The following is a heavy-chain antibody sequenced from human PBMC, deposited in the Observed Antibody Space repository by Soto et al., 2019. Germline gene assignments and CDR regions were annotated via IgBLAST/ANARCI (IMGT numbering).Heavy chain of an antibody. J-gene: IGHJ5*02. Sequence: SITSAACRESVCSGGDAWSWIRQPPGKGLEWIGYIYHSGSTHYNPSLKSRVTISVDRSKNQFSLKLSSVTAADTAVYYCARVPDRWGQGTLVTVSS. D-gene: IGHD2-2*01. CDR2: IYHSGST. CDR3: ARVPDR. CDR1: RESVCSGGDA. V-gene: IGHV4-30-2*01.